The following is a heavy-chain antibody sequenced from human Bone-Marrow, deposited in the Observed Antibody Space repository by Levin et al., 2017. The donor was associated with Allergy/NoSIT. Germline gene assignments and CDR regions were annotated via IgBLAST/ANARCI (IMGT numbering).Heavy chain of an antibody. V-gene: IGHV3-13*01. J-gene: IGHJ6*02. CDR2: IGTAGDT. CDR1: GFTFSSYD. Sequence: PGGSLRLSCAASGFTFSSYDMHWVRQATGKGLEWVSAIGTAGDTYYPGSVKGRFTISRENAKNSLYLQMNSLRAGDTAVYYCARAGSRTTVDPEDYYYYGMDVWGQGTTVTVSS. D-gene: IGHD4-11*01. CDR3: ARAGSRTTVDPEDYYYYGMDV.